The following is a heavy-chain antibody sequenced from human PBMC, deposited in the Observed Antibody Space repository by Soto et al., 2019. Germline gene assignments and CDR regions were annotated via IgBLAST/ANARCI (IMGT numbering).Heavy chain of an antibody. Sequence: EVQLVESGGRLVQPGTSLRLSCIASGFRFDDYAMHWVRQAPGKGLAWVAGITWNSETIDYAESVRGRFTISRDNAENSVFLQMDSLSPEDTALYFCTRDDQGIATSGTPILGSWGQGTPVTVSS. J-gene: IGHJ4*02. D-gene: IGHD1-26*01. CDR1: GFRFDDYA. V-gene: IGHV3-9*01. CDR2: ITWNSETI. CDR3: TRDDQGIATSGTPILGS.